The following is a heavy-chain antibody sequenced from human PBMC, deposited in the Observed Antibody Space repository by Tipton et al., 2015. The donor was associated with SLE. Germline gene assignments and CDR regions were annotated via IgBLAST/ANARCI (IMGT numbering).Heavy chain of an antibody. D-gene: IGHD1-26*01. V-gene: IGHV1-2*06. CDR3: AREEVGAKTYYYYYGMDV. Sequence: QLVQSGPEVKKPGASVKVSCKASGYTFTGYYMHWVRQAPGQGLEWMGRINPNSGGTNYAQKFQGRVTMTRDTSISTAYMELSRLRSDDTAVYYCAREEVGAKTYYYYYGMDVWGQGTTVTVSS. CDR1: GYTFTGYY. J-gene: IGHJ6*02. CDR2: INPNSGGT.